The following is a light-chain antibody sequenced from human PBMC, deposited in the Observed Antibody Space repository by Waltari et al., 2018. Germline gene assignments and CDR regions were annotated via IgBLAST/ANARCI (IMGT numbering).Light chain of an antibody. V-gene: IGLV2-14*01. CDR1: SSDVGFYDF. CDR2: KVN. CDR3: SSYTRSSYWV. J-gene: IGLJ3*02. Sequence: QSALTQPASVSGSPGQSITISCTGTSSDVGFYDFVSWFQQHPGNAPKVMIYKVNNRPSGVSDRFSGYKSGNTASLTISGIQAEDEADYYCSSYTRSSYWVFGGGTQLTVL.